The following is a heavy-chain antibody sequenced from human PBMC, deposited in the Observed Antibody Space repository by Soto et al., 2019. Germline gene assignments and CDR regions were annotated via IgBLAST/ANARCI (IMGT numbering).Heavy chain of an antibody. CDR3: ARSRGIGELFPFDY. Sequence: ASVKVSCKASGYTFTSYAMHWVRQAPGQRLEWMGWINAGNGNTKYSQKFQGRVTITRDTSASTAYMELSSLRSEDTAVYYCARSRGIGELFPFDYWGQGTLVTSPQ. D-gene: IGHD3-10*01. V-gene: IGHV1-3*01. CDR2: INAGNGNT. J-gene: IGHJ4*02. CDR1: GYTFTSYA.